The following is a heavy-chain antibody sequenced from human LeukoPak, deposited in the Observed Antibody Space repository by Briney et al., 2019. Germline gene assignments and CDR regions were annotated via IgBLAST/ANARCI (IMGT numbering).Heavy chain of an antibody. Sequence: RSSETLSLTCTVSGASIRSNSFYWGWIRQAPGKGLEWIGTIYYNGDTFYNPSLKSRVTMSVDTSASQFSLKLSSVTAADTAVYYCAVLLYRHHHWFDSWGQGTLVSVSS. V-gene: IGHV4-39*01. J-gene: IGHJ5*01. D-gene: IGHD3-16*02. CDR1: GASIRSNSFY. CDR3: AVLLYRHHHWFDS. CDR2: IYYNGDT.